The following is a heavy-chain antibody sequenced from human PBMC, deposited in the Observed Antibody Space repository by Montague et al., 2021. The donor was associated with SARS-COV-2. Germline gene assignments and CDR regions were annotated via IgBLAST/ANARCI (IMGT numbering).Heavy chain of an antibody. Sequence: TLSLTCTVSGGSISSRSYYWSWLRQPAGKGLEWIGRISISGSTNYNLTLKSPVTISVDTSKNQFSLKLCSVTAADTAVYYCARDIAVAGLFDYWGQGTLVTVSS. J-gene: IGHJ4*02. D-gene: IGHD6-19*01. CDR2: ISISGST. CDR3: ARDIAVAGLFDY. CDR1: GGSISSRSYY. V-gene: IGHV4-61*02.